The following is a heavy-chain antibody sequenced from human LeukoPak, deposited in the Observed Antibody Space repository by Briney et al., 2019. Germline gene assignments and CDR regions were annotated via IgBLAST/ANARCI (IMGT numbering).Heavy chain of an antibody. CDR2: INHSGSI. D-gene: IGHD3-16*01. J-gene: IGHJ4*02. Sequence: SETLSLTCAVYGGSFTAYYWSVIRQPPGKGLEWIGEINHSGSINYNPSPKSRVTTSVDTSKNQFSLKLSSVTAADTAVYYCAMVVWGSYFDYWAREPWSPSPQ. V-gene: IGHV4-34*01. CDR1: GGSFTAYY. CDR3: AMVVWGSYFDY.